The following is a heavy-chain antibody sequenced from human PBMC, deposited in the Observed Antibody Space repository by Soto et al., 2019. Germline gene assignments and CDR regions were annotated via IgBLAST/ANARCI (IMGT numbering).Heavy chain of an antibody. V-gene: IGHV3-49*03. Sequence: EVQLVESGGGLLQPGRSLRLSCTTSGFTFGDYAMSWFRQAPGKGLELVGIIRSKTNGGTTEYAASVKGRFTISRDDSRSIAYLQMNIMKTEDTAVYYCAMDTSGYNYYFDHWGQGTLVIVSS. CDR1: GFTFGDYA. CDR3: AMDTSGYNYYFDH. J-gene: IGHJ4*02. D-gene: IGHD3-22*01. CDR2: IRSKTNGGTT.